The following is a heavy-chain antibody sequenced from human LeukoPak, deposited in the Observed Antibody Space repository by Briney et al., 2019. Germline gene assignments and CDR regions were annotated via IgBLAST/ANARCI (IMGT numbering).Heavy chain of an antibody. D-gene: IGHD3-22*01. V-gene: IGHV4-59*08. CDR1: GGSIKSYY. CDR2: IYYTGST. Sequence: KASETLSLTCTVSGGSIKSYYWSWIRQPPGKGLECIGHIYYTGSTYYKPSLESRVTISVDTSKNQFSLKLSSVTAADTAVYSCARRPYDSSGYYYVNWFFDLWGRGTLVTVSS. J-gene: IGHJ2*01. CDR3: ARRPYDSSGYYYVNWFFDL.